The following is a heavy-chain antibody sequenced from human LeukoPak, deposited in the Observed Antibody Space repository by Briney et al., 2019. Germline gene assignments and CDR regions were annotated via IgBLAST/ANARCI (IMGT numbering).Heavy chain of an antibody. Sequence: SETLSLTCTVSGGSISSSSYYWSWIRQPPGKGLEWIGYIYYSGSTNYNPSLKSRVTISVDRSKNQFSLKLSSVTAADTAVYYCARDNEHTIDYWGQGTLVTVSS. CDR1: GGSISSSSYY. V-gene: IGHV4-61*05. CDR2: IYYSGST. D-gene: IGHD1/OR15-1a*01. CDR3: ARDNEHTIDY. J-gene: IGHJ4*02.